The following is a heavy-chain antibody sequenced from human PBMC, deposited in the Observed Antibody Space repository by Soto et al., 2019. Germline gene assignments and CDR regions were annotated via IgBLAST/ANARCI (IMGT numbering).Heavy chain of an antibody. J-gene: IGHJ3*02. CDR1: GFTFSSYG. CDR2: IWYDGSNK. CDR3: ARDYCSGGSCYPADAFDI. V-gene: IGHV3-33*01. D-gene: IGHD2-15*01. Sequence: GGSLRLSCAASGFTFSSYGMHWVRQAPGKGLEWVAVIWYDGSNKYYADSVKGRFTISRDNSKNTLYLQMNSLGAEDTAVYYCARDYCSGGSCYPADAFDIWGQGTMVTVSS.